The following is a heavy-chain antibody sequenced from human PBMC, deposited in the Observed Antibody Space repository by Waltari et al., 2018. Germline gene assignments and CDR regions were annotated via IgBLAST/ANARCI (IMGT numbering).Heavy chain of an antibody. CDR2: IYRNGET. V-gene: IGHV3-66*02. D-gene: IGHD2-2*02. Sequence: EVQLVESGGALVPPGASLRLSCAASGLPVGWSYMGWVRQDSGRGIEWIPVIYRNGETNYSASVEGRFTSSRDSSRHILYLQMNPLRLEDTAVYYCARLNPSGRSCHTLDYWGQGTLVTVSS. CDR1: GLPVGWSY. CDR3: ARLNPSGRSCHTLDY. J-gene: IGHJ4*02.